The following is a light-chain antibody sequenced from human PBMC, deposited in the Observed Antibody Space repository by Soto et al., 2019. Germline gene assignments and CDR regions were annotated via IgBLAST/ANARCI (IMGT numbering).Light chain of an antibody. CDR3: QQYYTTPWT. Sequence: DIVMTQSPDSLAVSLGERATINCKASQSLLYSSNNKNYLAWYQQKPGPPPQALIYWASTRESGVPDRFSGSGSGTDFTLTISSLQAEDVAVYYCQQYYTTPWTFGQGTKVDIK. CDR2: WAS. V-gene: IGKV4-1*01. J-gene: IGKJ1*01. CDR1: QSLLYSSNNKNY.